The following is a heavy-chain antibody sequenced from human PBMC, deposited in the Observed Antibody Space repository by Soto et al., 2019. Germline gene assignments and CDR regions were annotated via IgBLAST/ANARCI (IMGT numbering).Heavy chain of an antibody. V-gene: IGHV1-69*12. J-gene: IGHJ6*02. Sequence: QVQLVQSGAEVKKPGSSVKVSCKASGGTLSNYGVSWVRQAPGQGLEWLGGIIPVFGTANYAHKFQGRLTTTADESTSTVYMDVRSLRSEDTAVYYCARGDATKIIVTTYYGMDVWGQGTTVTVSS. CDR3: ARGDATKIIVTTYYGMDV. D-gene: IGHD4-17*01. CDR1: GGTLSNYG. CDR2: IIPVFGTA.